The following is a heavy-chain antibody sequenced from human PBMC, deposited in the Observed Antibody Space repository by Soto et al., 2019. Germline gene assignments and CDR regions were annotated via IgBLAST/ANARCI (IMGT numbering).Heavy chain of an antibody. CDR2: IDPSDSYT. D-gene: IGHD3-16*01. V-gene: IGHV5-10-1*01. CDR1: GYSFTGYW. J-gene: IGHJ4*02. Sequence: PGESLKISCKGSGYSFTGYWITWVLQMSGKGLEWMGKIDPSDSYTDYSPSFQGHVTISRDNSKNTLYLQRNSLREEDTAVYYCGREHGGQSGNFIFNNWGQGTPVTVSS. CDR3: GREHGGQSGNFIFNN.